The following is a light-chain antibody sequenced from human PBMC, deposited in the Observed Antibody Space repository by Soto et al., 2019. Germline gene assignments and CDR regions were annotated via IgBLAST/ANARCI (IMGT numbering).Light chain of an antibody. J-gene: IGKJ2*01. CDR2: DAS. CDR3: QQRRNWPRT. Sequence: EIVLTQSPATLSLSPGERATLSCRARQSISSYLAWYQQKPGQAPRLLIYDASNRATGIPARFSGSGSGTDFTLTISSLEPEDFAVYSCQQRRNWPRTFGQGTKLEMK. CDR1: QSISSY. V-gene: IGKV3-11*01.